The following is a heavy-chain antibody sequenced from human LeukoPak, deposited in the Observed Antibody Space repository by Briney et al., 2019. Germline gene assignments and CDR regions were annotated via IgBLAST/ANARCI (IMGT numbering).Heavy chain of an antibody. J-gene: IGHJ4*02. CDR2: ISYDGSNK. V-gene: IGHV3-30*04. D-gene: IGHD3-9*01. CDR1: GFTFSSYA. Sequence: GRSLRLSCAASGFTFSSYAMHWVRQAPGKGLEWVAVISYDGSNKYHADSVKGRFTISRDNSKNTLYLQMNSLRAEDTAVYYCARDRRYDILTGYYWWESDYWGQGTLVTVSS. CDR3: ARDRRYDILTGYYWWESDY.